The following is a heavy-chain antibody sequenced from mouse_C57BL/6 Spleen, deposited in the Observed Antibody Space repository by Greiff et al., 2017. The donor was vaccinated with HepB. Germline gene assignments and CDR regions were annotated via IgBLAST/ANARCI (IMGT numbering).Heavy chain of an antibody. CDR3: SRAYYGSSNYYFDY. V-gene: IGHV1-80*01. CDR1: GYAFSSYW. J-gene: IGHJ2*01. CDR2: IYPGNGYT. Sequence: VQLQQSGAELVKPGASVKISCKASGYAFSSYWMNWVKQRPGKGLEWIGQIYPGNGYTNYNGKFKGKATLTADKSSSTAYTHISSLTSEDSAVYFCSRAYYGSSNYYFDYWGQGTTLTVSS. D-gene: IGHD1-1*01.